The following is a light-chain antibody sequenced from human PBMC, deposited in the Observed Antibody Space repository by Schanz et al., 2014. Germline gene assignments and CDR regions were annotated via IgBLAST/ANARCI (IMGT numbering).Light chain of an antibody. CDR3: CSYVGHSTVL. Sequence: QSALTQPASVSGSPGQSINISCTGTSSDVGSYNLVSWYQQHPGKAPKLIIYDVSKWPSGVSNRFSGSKSGNTASLTISGLQAEDEADYYCCSYVGHSTVLFGGGTKVTVL. CDR2: DVS. V-gene: IGLV2-23*02. CDR1: SSDVGSYNL. J-gene: IGLJ2*01.